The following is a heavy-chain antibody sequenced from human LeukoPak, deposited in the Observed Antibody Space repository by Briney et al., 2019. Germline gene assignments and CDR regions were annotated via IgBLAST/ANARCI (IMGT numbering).Heavy chain of an antibody. CDR1: GYTFTGYY. D-gene: IGHD3-10*01. CDR2: INPNSGGT. Sequence: ASVKVSCKASGYTFTGYYMHWVRQAPGQGLEWMGWINPNSGGTNYAQKFQGRVTMTRDTSISTAYMELSRLRSDDTAVYFCARGGVDYHGSGTYYLMYYFDYWGQGALVTVSS. CDR3: ARGGVDYHGSGTYYLMYYFDY. J-gene: IGHJ4*02. V-gene: IGHV1-2*02.